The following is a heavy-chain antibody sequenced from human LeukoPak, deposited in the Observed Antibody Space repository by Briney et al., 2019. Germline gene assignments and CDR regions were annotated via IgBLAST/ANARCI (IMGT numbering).Heavy chain of an antibody. Sequence: GGSLRLSCAASGFTFSNYAMSWVRQAPGKGLEWVSAISGSGGSTYYADSVKGRFTISRDNSKNTLYLQVNSLRAEDTAVYYCAKGYYYDSSDHYPMGPFDSWGQGTLVTVPS. D-gene: IGHD3-22*01. CDR1: GFTFSNYA. CDR3: AKGYYYDSSDHYPMGPFDS. V-gene: IGHV3-23*01. J-gene: IGHJ4*02. CDR2: ISGSGGST.